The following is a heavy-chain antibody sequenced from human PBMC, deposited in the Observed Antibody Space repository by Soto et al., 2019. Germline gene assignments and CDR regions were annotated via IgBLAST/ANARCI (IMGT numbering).Heavy chain of an antibody. V-gene: IGHV3-9*01. CDR3: AKDTLYGGNYYYYYMDV. CDR2: ISWNSGSV. J-gene: IGHJ6*03. Sequence: EVQLVESGGGLVQPGGSLRLSCAVSGFTFDEYAMHWVRQAPGKGLEWVSGISWNSGSVGYANSVKGRFTISRDNAKNSLYLQMNSLGAEDTALYYCAKDTLYGGNYYYYYMDVWGKGTAVTVSS. CDR1: GFTFDEYA. D-gene: IGHD4-17*01.